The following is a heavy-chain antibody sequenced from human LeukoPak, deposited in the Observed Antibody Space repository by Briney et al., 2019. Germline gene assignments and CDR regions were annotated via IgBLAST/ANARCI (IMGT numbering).Heavy chain of an antibody. CDR1: RGSFSGYY. Sequence: SESLSLTCALYRGSFSGYYWSWIRQPAGNEREGIGRVFYTGSTYYHPSLQSRITVSGDPSKNQFSLKLTSVTAADTAVYYCVMHHKYCSSTSCYKVGDPTDAFAIWGLGTMVIVSS. J-gene: IGHJ3*02. CDR3: VMHHKYCSSTSCYKVGDPTDAFAI. D-gene: IGHD2-2*01. V-gene: IGHV4-34*12. CDR2: VFYTGST.